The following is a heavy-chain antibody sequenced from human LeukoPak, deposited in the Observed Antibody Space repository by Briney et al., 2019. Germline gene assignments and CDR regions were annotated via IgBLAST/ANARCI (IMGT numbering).Heavy chain of an antibody. CDR2: IYHSGST. CDR1: GGSISSSNW. CDR3: ARVLSGSNFDC. V-gene: IGHV4-4*02. D-gene: IGHD3-22*01. Sequence: SETLSLTCAVSGGSISSSNWWSWVRQPPGKGLEWIGEIYHSGSTNYNPSLKSRVTISVDQPKNQFSLNLNSVTAADTAVYYCARVLSGSNFDCWGQGTLVTVSS. J-gene: IGHJ4*02.